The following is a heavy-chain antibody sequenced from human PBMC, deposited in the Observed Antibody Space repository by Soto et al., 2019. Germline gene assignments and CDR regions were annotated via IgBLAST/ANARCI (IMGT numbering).Heavy chain of an antibody. J-gene: IGHJ5*02. CDR2: IYYSGST. CDR3: ARQAPHSSGWFWFDP. D-gene: IGHD6-19*01. V-gene: IGHV4-59*08. CDR1: GGSISSYY. Sequence: QVQLQESGPGLVKPSETLSLTCTVSGGSISSYYWSWIRQPPGKGLEWIGYIYYSGSTSYNPSLRSRVTISVDTSKTQFSRKLSSVTAADTAVYYCARQAPHSSGWFWFDPWGQGTLVTVSS.